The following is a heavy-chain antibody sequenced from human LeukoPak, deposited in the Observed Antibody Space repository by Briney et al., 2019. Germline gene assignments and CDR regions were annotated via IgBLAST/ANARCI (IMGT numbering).Heavy chain of an antibody. CDR1: GLPFSSYV. Sequence: PGGSLSLSCAASGLPFSSYVMRWVRRAPGKGLEWVSSISGCGDTTYYPDSVEGRFTISRHNSKNTLYLQMNSLRAEDTAVYYCANRRFRGAEESWGQGTLVTVSS. J-gene: IGHJ5*02. V-gene: IGHV3-23*01. D-gene: IGHD3-10*01. CDR2: ISGCGDTT. CDR3: ANRRFRGAEES.